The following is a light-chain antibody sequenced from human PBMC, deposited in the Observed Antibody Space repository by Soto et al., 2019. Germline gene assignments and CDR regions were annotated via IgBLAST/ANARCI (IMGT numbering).Light chain of an antibody. V-gene: IGKV4-1*01. CDR2: WAS. Sequence: DIVMTQSPDSLAVSLGERATINCKSSQSVLYTSNNKNYLAWYQQKPGHPPKLLIYWASTRESGVPDRFSGSGSGTDFTLTISGLQAEDVAAYYCQQYYSNPRTFGGGTKVEIK. J-gene: IGKJ4*01. CDR1: QSVLYTSNNKNY. CDR3: QQYYSNPRT.